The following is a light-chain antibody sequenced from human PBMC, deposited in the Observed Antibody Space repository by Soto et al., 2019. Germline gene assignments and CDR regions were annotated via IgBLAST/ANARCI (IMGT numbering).Light chain of an antibody. V-gene: IGKV3-15*01. J-gene: IGKJ2*01. CDR3: QQSYDMPYT. Sequence: EIVMTQSPATLSVSPGERATLSCRASQSVAGNLAWYQQNPGQAPRLLIYGASTRATGIPTRFSGGGSGTEFTLTISSLQSEDFATYYCQQSYDMPYTFGQGTKLEI. CDR2: GAS. CDR1: QSVAGN.